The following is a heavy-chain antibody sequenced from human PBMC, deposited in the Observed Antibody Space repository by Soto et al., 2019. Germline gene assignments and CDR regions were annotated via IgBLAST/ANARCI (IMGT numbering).Heavy chain of an antibody. D-gene: IGHD2-2*01. V-gene: IGHV1-2*04. J-gene: IGHJ3*02. Sequence: ASVKVSCKASGYTFTGYYMHWVRQAPGQGLEWMGWINPNSGGTNYAQKFQGWVTMTRDTSISTAYMELSRLRSDDTAVYYCARGRRDIVVVPAASDAFDIWGQGTMVTVSS. CDR3: ARGRRDIVVVPAASDAFDI. CDR2: INPNSGGT. CDR1: GYTFTGYY.